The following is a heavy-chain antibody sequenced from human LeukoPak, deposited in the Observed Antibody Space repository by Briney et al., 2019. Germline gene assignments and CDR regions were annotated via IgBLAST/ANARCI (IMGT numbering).Heavy chain of an antibody. CDR3: ARQDFFDSSGYLGVNY. V-gene: IGHV4-59*08. Sequence: SETLSLTCTVSGGSISSHYWSWIRQPPGKGLEWIGYIYYSGSTKYNPSLKSRVTISVDTSKNQFSLKLSSVTAADMAVYYCARQDFFDSSGYLGVNYWGQGALVTVSS. J-gene: IGHJ4*02. CDR2: IYYSGST. CDR1: GGSISSHY. D-gene: IGHD3-22*01.